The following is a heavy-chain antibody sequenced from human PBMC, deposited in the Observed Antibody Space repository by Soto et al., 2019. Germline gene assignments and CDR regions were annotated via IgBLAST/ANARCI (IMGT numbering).Heavy chain of an antibody. CDR2: ISYDGSKT. J-gene: IGHJ4*02. CDR1: AFTFRSYT. D-gene: IGHD4-4*01. Sequence: LXLSCEASAFTFRSYTMHWVRQGPGKGLEWVATISYDGSKTNYADSVRGRFTISRDNSKSTLFLQMDSLRPEDTAVYSCARDRDSSYFPPPYYFDSWGQGTLVTVSS. V-gene: IGHV3-30*04. CDR3: ARDRDSSYFPPPYYFDS.